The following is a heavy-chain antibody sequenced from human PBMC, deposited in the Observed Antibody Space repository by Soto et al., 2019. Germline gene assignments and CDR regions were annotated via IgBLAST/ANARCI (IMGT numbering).Heavy chain of an antibody. CDR1: GFTFSYNA. J-gene: IGHJ4*02. CDR3: ATSSRFLDWSYTN. CDR2: FSSSGDST. Sequence: GGSLRLSCAAFGFTFSYNAINWVRQAPGEGLEWVSVFSSSGDSTYYADSVKGRFTISRDSSSNTFYLQMNSLRAEDTAVYYSATSSRFLDWSYTNWGQGTLVTVSS. D-gene: IGHD3-3*01. V-gene: IGHV3-23*01.